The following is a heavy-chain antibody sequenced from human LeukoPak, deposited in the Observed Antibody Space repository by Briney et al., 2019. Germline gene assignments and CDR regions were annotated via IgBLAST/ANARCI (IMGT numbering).Heavy chain of an antibody. Sequence: GGSLRLSCAASGFTFSSYSMNWVRQAPGKGLEWVSSISSSSSYIYYADSVKGRFTISRDNAKNSLYVQMNSLRAEDTAVYYCARDRAPLVPFDYWGQGTLVTVSS. J-gene: IGHJ4*02. CDR1: GFTFSSYS. D-gene: IGHD6-6*01. CDR2: ISSSSSYI. CDR3: ARDRAPLVPFDY. V-gene: IGHV3-21*01.